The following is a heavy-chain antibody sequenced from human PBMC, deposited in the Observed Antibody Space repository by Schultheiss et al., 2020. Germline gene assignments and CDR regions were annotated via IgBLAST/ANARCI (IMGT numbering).Heavy chain of an antibody. Sequence: GGSLRLSCAASRFTFSNYAMSWVRQAPGMGLEWVSAISGGGTYTYYADSVKGRFTISRDNSKNTLYLQMNSLRADDTAVYYCAKNKGTGTACYDYWGQGTLVTVSS. CDR1: RFTFSNYA. V-gene: IGHV3-23*01. CDR2: ISGGGTYT. J-gene: IGHJ4*02. CDR3: AKNKGTGTACYDY. D-gene: IGHD3/OR15-3a*01.